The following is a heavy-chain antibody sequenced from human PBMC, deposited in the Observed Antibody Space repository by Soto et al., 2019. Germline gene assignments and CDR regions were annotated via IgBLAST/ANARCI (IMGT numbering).Heavy chain of an antibody. V-gene: IGHV1-69*13. Sequence: ASVKVCCKASGGTFSIYAISWVRQAPGQGLEWMGGIIPIFGTANYAQKFQGRVTITADESTSTAYMELSSLRSEDTAVYYCARGRRYITDQYYDFGSGYSNWFDPWGQGTMVTVSS. CDR3: ARGRRYITDQYYDFGSGYSNWFDP. CDR1: GGTFSIYA. J-gene: IGHJ5*02. D-gene: IGHD3-3*01. CDR2: IIPIFGTA.